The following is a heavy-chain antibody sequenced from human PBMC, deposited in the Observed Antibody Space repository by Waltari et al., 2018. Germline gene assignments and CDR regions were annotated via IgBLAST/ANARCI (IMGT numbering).Heavy chain of an antibody. J-gene: IGHJ4*02. CDR1: GFTFSSYA. CDR2: ISGSGGSGST. Sequence: EVQLLESGGGLVQPGGSLRLSCAASGFTFSSYAMSWVRQAPGKGLEWVSVISGSGGSGSTYYADSVRGRFTISRDNAKNTLYLQMNSLRAEDTAVYYCAKDPEDYYDSSGYCPTFDYWGQGTLVTVSS. CDR3: AKDPEDYYDSSGYCPTFDY. V-gene: IGHV3-23*01. D-gene: IGHD3-22*01.